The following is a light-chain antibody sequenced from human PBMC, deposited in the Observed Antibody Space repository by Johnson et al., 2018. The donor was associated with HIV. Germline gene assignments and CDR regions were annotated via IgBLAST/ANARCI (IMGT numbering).Light chain of an antibody. CDR1: SSNIGNNY. V-gene: IGLV1-51*01. Sequence: QSVLTQPPSVSAAPGQKVTISCSGSSSNIGNNYVSWYQQLPGTSPKLLIYENKARPSGIPDRFSGSKSATSATLAITGLQTGDEADYYCGKRDSTLYVFVFGTGTKVTAL. CDR2: ENK. CDR3: GKRDSTLYVFV. J-gene: IGLJ1*01.